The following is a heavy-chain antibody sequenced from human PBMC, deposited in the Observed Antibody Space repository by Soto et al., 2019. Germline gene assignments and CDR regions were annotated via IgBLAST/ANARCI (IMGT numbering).Heavy chain of an antibody. CDR2: ISAYNGNT. D-gene: IGHD2-15*01. V-gene: IGHV1-18*01. J-gene: IGHJ5*02. CDR1: GYTFTSYG. CDR3: ARDIGNYCSGGSCYLADP. Sequence: ASVKVSCKASGYTFTSYGISWVRQAPGQGLEWMGWISAYNGNTNYAQKLQGRVTMTTDTSTSTAYMELRSLRSDDTAVYYCARDIGNYCSGGSCYLADPWGQGTLVTVSS.